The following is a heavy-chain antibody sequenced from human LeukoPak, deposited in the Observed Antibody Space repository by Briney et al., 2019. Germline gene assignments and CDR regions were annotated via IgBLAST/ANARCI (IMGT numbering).Heavy chain of an antibody. D-gene: IGHD3-9*01. CDR2: IKQDGSEK. Sequence: PGGSLRLSCAASGFTFSSYWMSWVRQAPGKGLEWVAHIKQDGSEKYYVDSVKGRFTISRDNAKNSLYLQMNSLRAEDTAVYYCAREGSGYDILTGYYCDYWGQGTLVTVSS. CDR3: AREGSGYDILTGYYCDY. V-gene: IGHV3-7*01. J-gene: IGHJ4*02. CDR1: GFTFSSYW.